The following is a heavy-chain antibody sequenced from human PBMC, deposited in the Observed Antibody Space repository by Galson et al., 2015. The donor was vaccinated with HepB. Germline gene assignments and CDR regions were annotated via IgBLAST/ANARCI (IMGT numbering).Heavy chain of an antibody. J-gene: IGHJ4*02. V-gene: IGHV3-23*01. CDR3: VFLRGNDLKPLDY. Sequence: SLRLSCAASGFTFSNNALSWVRQAPGKGLEWVSTISGSGYNTYYADSVKGRFTISRDNSKNTLYLQMNSLRAEDTAVYYGVFLRGNDLKPLDYWGKVTLVTVSS. D-gene: IGHD4-23*01. CDR1: GFTFSNNA. CDR2: ISGSGYNT.